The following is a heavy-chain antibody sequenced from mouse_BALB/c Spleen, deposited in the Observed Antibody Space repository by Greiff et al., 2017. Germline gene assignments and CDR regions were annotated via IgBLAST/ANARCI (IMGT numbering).Heavy chain of an antibody. CDR1: GFSLTGYG. CDR2: IWGDGST. D-gene: IGHD2-14*01. V-gene: IGHV2-6-7*01. CDR3: ARGYRYDGGAWFAY. J-gene: IGHJ3*01. Sequence: VMLVESGPGLVAPSQSLSITCTVSGFSLTGYGVNWVRQPPGKGLEWLGMIWGDGSTDYNSALKSRLSISKDNSKSQVFLKMNSLQTDDTARYYCARGYRYDGGAWFAYWGQGTLVTVSA.